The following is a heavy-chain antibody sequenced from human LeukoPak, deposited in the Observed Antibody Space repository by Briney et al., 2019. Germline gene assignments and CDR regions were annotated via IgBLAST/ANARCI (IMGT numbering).Heavy chain of an antibody. V-gene: IGHV1-69*13. CDR2: IIPIFGTA. J-gene: IGHJ4*02. CDR3: ATSITIFGVADY. CDR1: GGTFSSYA. Sequence: ASVKVSCKASGGTFSSYAISWVRQAPGQGLEWMGGIIPIFGTANYAQKFQGRVTITADESTSTAYMELSSLRSEDTAVYYCATSITIFGVADYWGQGTLVTVSS. D-gene: IGHD3-3*01.